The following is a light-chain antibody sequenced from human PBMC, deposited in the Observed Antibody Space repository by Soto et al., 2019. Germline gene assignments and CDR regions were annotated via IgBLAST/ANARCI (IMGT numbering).Light chain of an antibody. CDR2: EVR. CDR1: TSDVGGYNY. V-gene: IGLV2-14*01. CDR3: SSYTSSSTVL. Sequence: QSALTQPASVSGSPGQSITISCTGTTSDVGGYNYVSWYQKNPGKAPKLMIYEVRYRPSGASNRFSGSKSGNTASLTISGLQAEDEADYYCSSYTSSSTVLLGGGTKLTVL. J-gene: IGLJ2*01.